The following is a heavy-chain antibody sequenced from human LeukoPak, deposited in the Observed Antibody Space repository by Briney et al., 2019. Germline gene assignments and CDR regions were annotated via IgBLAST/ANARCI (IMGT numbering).Heavy chain of an antibody. CDR3: ARGPDY. V-gene: IGHV1-69*13. Sequence: VASVKVSCKASGYTFTSYGISWVRQAPGQGLEWMGGIIPIFGTANYAQKFQGRVTITADESTSTAYMELSSLRSEDTAVYYCARGPDYWGQGTLVTVSS. CDR2: IIPIFGTA. CDR1: GYTFTSYG. J-gene: IGHJ4*02.